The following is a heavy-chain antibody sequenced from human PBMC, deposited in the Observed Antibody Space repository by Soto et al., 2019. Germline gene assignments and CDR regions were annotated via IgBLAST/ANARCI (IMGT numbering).Heavy chain of an antibody. Sequence: AGSLRLSCAASGFPFIRYAMGWVRKAPRTGLEWVSTIGTNGADKQYADFVKGRFTVSRDRSDGTLSLQMNSLRAEDTAVYYCAADYVRHNSLNVHYCSYGMDGLGQGATVAVSS. V-gene: IGHV3-23*01. CDR3: AADYVRHNSLNVHYCSYGMDG. D-gene: IGHD4-17*01. CDR2: IGTNGADK. CDR1: GFPFIRYA. J-gene: IGHJ6*02.